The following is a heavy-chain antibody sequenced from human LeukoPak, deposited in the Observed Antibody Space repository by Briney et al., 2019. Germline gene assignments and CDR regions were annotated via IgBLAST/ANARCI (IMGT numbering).Heavy chain of an antibody. J-gene: IGHJ3*02. CDR3: ARGWGIADAFDI. V-gene: IGHV4-38-2*02. Sequence: SETLSLTCTVSGYSISSGYYWGWIRQPPGKGLEWIGSIYHSGSTYYNPSLKSRVTMSVDTAKNQFSLKLSSVTAADTAVYYCARGWGIADAFDIWGQGTMVTVSS. CDR2: IYHSGST. D-gene: IGHD3-16*01. CDR1: GYSISSGYY.